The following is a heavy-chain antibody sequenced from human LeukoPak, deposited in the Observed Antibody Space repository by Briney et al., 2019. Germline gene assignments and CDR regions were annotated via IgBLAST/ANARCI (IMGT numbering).Heavy chain of an antibody. V-gene: IGHV4-38-2*02. Sequence: PSETLSLTCTVSGYSISSGYYWGWIRQPPGKGLEWIGSIYHSGSTYYNPSLKSRVTISVDTSKNQFSLKLSSVTAADTAVYYCARGVVVAATDDYWGQGTLVTVSS. CDR1: GYSISSGYY. CDR2: IYHSGST. D-gene: IGHD2-15*01. J-gene: IGHJ4*02. CDR3: ARGVVVAATDDY.